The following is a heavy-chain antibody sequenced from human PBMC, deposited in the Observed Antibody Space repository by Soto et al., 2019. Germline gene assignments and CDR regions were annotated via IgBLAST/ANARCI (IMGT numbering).Heavy chain of an antibody. V-gene: IGHV4-59*01. J-gene: IGHJ5*02. CDR1: GGSIRSYY. CDR3: ARGIDPLPLSSGYYYVWFDP. CDR2: IYYSGST. D-gene: IGHD3-22*01. Sequence: SLTCTVSGGSIRSYYWSWIRQPPGKGLEWIGYIYYSGSTNYNPSLKSRVTISVDTSKNQFSLKLSSVTAADTAVYYCARGIDPLPLSSGYYYVWFDPWGQGTLVTVSS.